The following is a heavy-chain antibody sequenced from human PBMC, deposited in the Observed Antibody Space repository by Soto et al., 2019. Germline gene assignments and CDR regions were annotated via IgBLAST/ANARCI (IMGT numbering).Heavy chain of an antibody. Sequence: EVQLVESGGGLVKPGGSLRLSCAASGFTFSNAWMNWVRQAPGKGLEWVGRIKSKTDGGTTDYAAPVKGRFTISRDDSKNTLYLQMNSLKTEDTAVYYCTASPSDYDYVWGLTTWDYWGQGTLVTVSS. CDR2: IKSKTDGGTT. D-gene: IGHD3-16*01. V-gene: IGHV3-15*07. CDR3: TASPSDYDYVWGLTTWDY. CDR1: GFTFSNAW. J-gene: IGHJ4*02.